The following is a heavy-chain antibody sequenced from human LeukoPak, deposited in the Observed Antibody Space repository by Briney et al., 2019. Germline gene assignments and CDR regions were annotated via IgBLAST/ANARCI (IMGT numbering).Heavy chain of an antibody. V-gene: IGHV3-21*01. CDR3: ARTEGGGGSFDY. D-gene: IGHD3-16*01. Sequence: PGGSLRLSCAASGFIFSSYSMNWVRQAPGRGLEWVSSITSSSTYIYYADAVKGRLTISRDNAKTSLYLQMNRLRAEDTAVYYCARTEGGGGSFDYWGQGTLVTVSS. J-gene: IGHJ4*02. CDR2: ITSSSTYI. CDR1: GFIFSSYS.